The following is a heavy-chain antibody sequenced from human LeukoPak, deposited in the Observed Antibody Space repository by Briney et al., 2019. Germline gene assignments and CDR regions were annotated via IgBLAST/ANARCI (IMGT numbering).Heavy chain of an antibody. Sequence: GGSLRLSCAASGFTVSSNYMSWVRQAPGKGLEWVSVIYSGGSTYYADSVKGRFTISRDNAKNSLYLQMNSLRAEDTAVYHCGKDGGTVTYYFDNWGQGTLVTVSS. CDR2: IYSGGST. D-gene: IGHD4-17*01. CDR3: GKDGGTVTYYFDN. V-gene: IGHV3-53*05. J-gene: IGHJ4*02. CDR1: GFTVSSNY.